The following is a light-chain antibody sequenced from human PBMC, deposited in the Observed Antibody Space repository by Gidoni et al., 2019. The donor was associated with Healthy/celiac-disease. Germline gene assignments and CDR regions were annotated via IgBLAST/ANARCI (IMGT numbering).Light chain of an antibody. Sequence: EIVMTQSPATLSVSPGERATLSCRASQSVSSNLAWYQQKPGRAPRLLIYGASTRATGIPARFSGSGSGTEFTLTISSLQSEDFAVYDCQQYNNWPSRAFGQGTKVEIK. CDR3: QQYNNWPSRA. CDR2: GAS. V-gene: IGKV3-15*01. J-gene: IGKJ1*01. CDR1: QSVSSN.